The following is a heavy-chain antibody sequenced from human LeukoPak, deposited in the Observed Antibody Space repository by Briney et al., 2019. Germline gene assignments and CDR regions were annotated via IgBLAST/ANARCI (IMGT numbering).Heavy chain of an antibody. CDR2: FDPEDGET. V-gene: IGHV1-24*01. CDR3: ARVGSVCSSTSCYLNYFDY. CDR1: GYTLTELS. D-gene: IGHD2-2*01. J-gene: IGHJ4*02. Sequence: ASVKVSCKVSGYTLTELSMHWVRQAPGKGLEWMGGFDPEDGETIYAQKFQGRVTMTEDTSTDTAYMELSSLRSEDTAVYYCARVGSVCSSTSCYLNYFDYWGQGTLVTVSS.